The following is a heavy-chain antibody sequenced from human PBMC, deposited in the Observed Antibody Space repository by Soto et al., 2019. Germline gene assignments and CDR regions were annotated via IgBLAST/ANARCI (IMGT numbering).Heavy chain of an antibody. Sequence: GGSLRLSCAASGFTFTRYSMNWVRQAPGKGLEWVSSISSTTNYIYCGDSMKGRFTISRDNAKDSLYLEMNSLRAEDTAVYYCARESEDLTSNFDYWGQGTLVTVSS. V-gene: IGHV3-21*06. CDR1: GFTFTRYS. CDR3: ARESEDLTSNFDY. J-gene: IGHJ4*02. CDR2: ISSTTNYI.